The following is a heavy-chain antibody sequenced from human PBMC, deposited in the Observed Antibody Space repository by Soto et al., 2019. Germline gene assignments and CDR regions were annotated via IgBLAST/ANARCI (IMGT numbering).Heavy chain of an antibody. CDR3: ARDNYYDILTGSNLFDY. CDR2: ISYDGSNK. Sequence: GGSLRLSCAASGFTFSSYAMHWVRQAPGKGLEWVAVISYDGSNKYYADSVKGRFTISRDNSKNTLYLQMNSLRAEDTAVYYCARDNYYDILTGSNLFDYWGQGTLVTVSS. J-gene: IGHJ4*02. V-gene: IGHV3-30-3*01. D-gene: IGHD3-9*01. CDR1: GFTFSSYA.